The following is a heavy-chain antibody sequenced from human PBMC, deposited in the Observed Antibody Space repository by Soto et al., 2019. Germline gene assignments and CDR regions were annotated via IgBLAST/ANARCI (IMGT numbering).Heavy chain of an antibody. CDR1: GFTFSSYG. Sequence: QVQLVESGGGVVQPGRSLRLSCAASGFTFSSYGMHWVRQAPGKGLEWVAVISYDGSNKYYADSVKGRFTISRDNSKNTLYLQMNSLRAEDTAVYYCASRTNGDYGSDYYYGMDVWGQGTTVTVSS. CDR2: ISYDGSNK. V-gene: IGHV3-30*03. D-gene: IGHD4-17*01. CDR3: ASRTNGDYGSDYYYGMDV. J-gene: IGHJ6*02.